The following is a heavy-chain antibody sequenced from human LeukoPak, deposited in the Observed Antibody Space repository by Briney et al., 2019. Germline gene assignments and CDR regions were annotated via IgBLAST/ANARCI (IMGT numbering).Heavy chain of an antibody. CDR2: VYYSGST. J-gene: IGHJ4*02. D-gene: IGHD2-15*01. CDR3: ARVGYCSGGGCYDY. CDR1: GGSISSGDYY. V-gene: IGHV4-30-4*08. Sequence: KTSQTLSLTCTVSGGSISSGDYYWSWIRQPPGKGLEWIGYVYYSGSTYYNPSLKSRVTISVDTSKNQFSLKLSSVTAADTAVYYCARVGYCSGGGCYDYWGQGTLVTVSS.